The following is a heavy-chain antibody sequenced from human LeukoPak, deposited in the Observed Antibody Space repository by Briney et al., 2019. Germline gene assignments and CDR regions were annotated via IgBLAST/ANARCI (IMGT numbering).Heavy chain of an antibody. V-gene: IGHV4-59*07. J-gene: IGHJ6*03. CDR1: GGSISNYV. Sequence: SDTLSLTCTVSGGSISNYVWSWIRQPPGKGLEWIGYINDSGNTKYNPSLQSRVTISVDTSKNQFSLNLYSVTAADTAVYYCASGPYDYVWGSYRFADYYYYMDVWGKGTTVSISS. CDR2: INDSGNT. CDR3: ASGPYDYVWGSYRFADYYYYMDV. D-gene: IGHD3-16*02.